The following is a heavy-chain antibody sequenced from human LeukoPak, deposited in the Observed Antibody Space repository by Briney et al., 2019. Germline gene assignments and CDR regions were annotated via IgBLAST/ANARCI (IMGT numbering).Heavy chain of an antibody. Sequence: HPGGSLRLSCATSGLTFRTTWMHWARQAPGKGLMWVSRMNGEGTTIDYADSVKGRFTVSRDYAKNTLFLQMNNLRTEDTALYFCATARNFRFEYWGQGSLVIVSA. CDR1: GLTFRTTW. CDR2: MNGEGTTI. D-gene: IGHD1-7*01. J-gene: IGHJ4*02. V-gene: IGHV3-74*01. CDR3: ATARNFRFEY.